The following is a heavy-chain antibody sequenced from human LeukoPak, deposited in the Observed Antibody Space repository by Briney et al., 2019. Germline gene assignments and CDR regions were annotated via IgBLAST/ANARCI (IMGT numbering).Heavy chain of an antibody. J-gene: IGHJ5*02. CDR3: ARGQARLAWFDP. CDR2: MYHSGST. CDR1: GYSISSGHY. V-gene: IGHV4-38-2*02. Sequence: SSETLSLTCTVSGYSISSGHYWGWIRQPPGKGLEWIGSMYHSGSTYYKPSLKSRVTISLDTSKNQFSLKLRSVTAADTAVYYCARGQARLAWFDPWGQGTLVTVSS. D-gene: IGHD6-19*01.